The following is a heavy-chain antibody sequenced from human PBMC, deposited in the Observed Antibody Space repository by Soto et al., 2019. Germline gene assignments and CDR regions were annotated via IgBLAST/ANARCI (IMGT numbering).Heavy chain of an antibody. CDR2: IHSTGNS. J-gene: IGHJ5*02. CDR3: VRDEAAVGTDWFHP. CDR1: GDSISSSY. Sequence: SETLFRTCSVSGDSISSSYWSWIRQAAGPRAERFSGIHSTGNSHYTPSHRSRVSMSMDTSKKEIYLELTSVTAADTAVYYCVRDEAAVGTDWFHPWGQGTLVTVSS. D-gene: IGHD6-13*01. V-gene: IGHV4-4*07.